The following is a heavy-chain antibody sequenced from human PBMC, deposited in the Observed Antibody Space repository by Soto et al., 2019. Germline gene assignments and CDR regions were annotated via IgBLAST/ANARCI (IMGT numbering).Heavy chain of an antibody. D-gene: IGHD6-19*01. CDR3: ARGGRQWLDHYFDY. CDR1: GGSFSGYY. V-gene: IGHV4-34*01. Sequence: SETLSLTCAVYGGSFSGYYWSWIRQPPGKGLEWIGEINHSGSTNYNPSVKSRITISVETSKNQFSLKLSSVTAAETAVYYCARGGRQWLDHYFDYWGQGTLVTVSP. J-gene: IGHJ4*02. CDR2: INHSGST.